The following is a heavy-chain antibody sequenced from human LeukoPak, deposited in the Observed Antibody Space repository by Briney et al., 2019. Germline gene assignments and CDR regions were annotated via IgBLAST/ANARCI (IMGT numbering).Heavy chain of an antibody. CDR1: GYTFTSYG. J-gene: IGHJ4*02. D-gene: IGHD6-19*01. Sequence: ASVKVSCKASGYTFTSYGISWVRQAPGQGLEWMGWTSAYNGNTNYAQKLQGRVTMTTDTSTSTAYMELRSLRSDDTAVYYCARDPSVADAFDYWGQGTLVTVSS. CDR2: TSAYNGNT. V-gene: IGHV1-18*01. CDR3: ARDPSVADAFDY.